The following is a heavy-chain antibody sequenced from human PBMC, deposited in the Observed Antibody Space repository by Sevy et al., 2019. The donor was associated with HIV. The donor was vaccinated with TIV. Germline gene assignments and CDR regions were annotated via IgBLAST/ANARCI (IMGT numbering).Heavy chain of an antibody. Sequence: GGSLRLSCAASGFTFSSYWMSWVRQAPGKGLEWVANIKQDGREKYYVDSVKGRFTISRDNAKNSLYLQMNSLRAEDTAVYYCARSPDSSWTYYYYYMDVWGKGTTVTVSS. D-gene: IGHD6-13*01. J-gene: IGHJ6*03. V-gene: IGHV3-7*01. CDR2: IKQDGREK. CDR1: GFTFSSYW. CDR3: ARSPDSSWTYYYYYMDV.